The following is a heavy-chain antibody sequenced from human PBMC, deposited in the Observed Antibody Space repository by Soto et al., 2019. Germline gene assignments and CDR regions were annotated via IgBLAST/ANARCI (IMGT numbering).Heavy chain of an antibody. Sequence: GGSLRLSCAASGFTFSSYAMHWVRQAPGKGLEWVAVISYDGSNKYYADSVKGRFTISRDNSKNTLYLQMNSLRAEDTAVYYCARDRGDGYNDLPYYYYGMDVWGQGTTVTVSS. CDR3: ARDRGDGYNDLPYYYYGMDV. D-gene: IGHD5-18*01. CDR2: ISYDGSNK. J-gene: IGHJ6*02. V-gene: IGHV3-30-3*01. CDR1: GFTFSSYA.